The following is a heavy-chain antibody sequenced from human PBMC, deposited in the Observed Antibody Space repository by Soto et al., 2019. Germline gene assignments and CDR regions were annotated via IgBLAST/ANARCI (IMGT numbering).Heavy chain of an antibody. D-gene: IGHD3-9*01. Sequence: SVKVSCKASGGTFSSYAISWVRQAPGQGLEWMGGIIPIFGTANYAQKFQGRVTITADESTSTAYMELSSLRSEDTAVYYCARLSYYDILTGYQTATDSGWGQGTMVTV. CDR1: GGTFSSYA. CDR2: IIPIFGTA. J-gene: IGHJ3*01. V-gene: IGHV1-69*13. CDR3: ARLSYYDILTGYQTATDSG.